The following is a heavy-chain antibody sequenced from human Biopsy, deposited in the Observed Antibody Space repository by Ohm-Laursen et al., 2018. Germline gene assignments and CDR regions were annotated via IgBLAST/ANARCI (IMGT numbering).Heavy chain of an antibody. Sequence: SRRLSCAASGFTFSLFSMNWVRQALGKGLEWGPYISSGSATLYNVDAVKGRFTISRDNAKNSLYLQMNSLRAEDTAVYYCARGGSSGPGGYWGQGTLVTVSS. CDR1: GFTFSLFS. CDR3: ARGGSSGPGGY. D-gene: IGHD3-22*01. V-gene: IGHV3-48*01. CDR2: ISSGSATL. J-gene: IGHJ4*02.